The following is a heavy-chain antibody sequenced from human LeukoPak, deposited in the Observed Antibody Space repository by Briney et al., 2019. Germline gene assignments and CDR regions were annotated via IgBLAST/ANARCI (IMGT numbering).Heavy chain of an antibody. CDR1: GYTFTSYG. V-gene: IGHV1-18*01. D-gene: IGHD3-3*01. Sequence: AASVKVSCKASGYTFTSYGISWVRQAPGQGLEWMGWISAYNGNTNYAHKLQGRVTMTTNTSTSTAYMELRSLRSDDTAVYYCARGRYDFWSGYSNTPYFDYWGQGTLVTVSS. CDR2: ISAYNGNT. CDR3: ARGRYDFWSGYSNTPYFDY. J-gene: IGHJ4*02.